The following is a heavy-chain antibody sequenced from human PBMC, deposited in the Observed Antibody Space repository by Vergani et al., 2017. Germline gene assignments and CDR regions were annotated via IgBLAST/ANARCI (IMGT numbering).Heavy chain of an antibody. J-gene: IGHJ6*02. V-gene: IGHV1-18*01. Sequence: QVQLVQSGAEVKKPGASVKVSCKASGYTFTSYGISWVRQAPGQGLEWMGWISAYNGNTNYAQKLQGRVTMTTDTSTSTAYMELRSLRSDDTAVYYCARWYYFVSSGYYYPDYYYGMDVWGQGTTVTVSS. CDR1: GYTFTSYG. CDR3: ARWYYFVSSGYYYPDYYYGMDV. D-gene: IGHD3-22*01. CDR2: ISAYNGNT.